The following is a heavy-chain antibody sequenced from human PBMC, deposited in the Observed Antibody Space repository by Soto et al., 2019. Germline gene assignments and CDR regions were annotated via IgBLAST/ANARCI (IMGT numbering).Heavy chain of an antibody. D-gene: IGHD3-3*01. CDR3: ARVSNSYDFWSGYFPHYYYGMDV. V-gene: IGHV4-61*08. CDR2: IYYSGST. J-gene: IGHJ6*02. Sequence: SETLSLTCTVSGGSISSGGYYCSRIRQHPGKGLEWIGYIYYSGSTNCNPSLKSRVTISVDTSKNQFSLKLSSVTAADTAVYYCARVSNSYDFWSGYFPHYYYGMDVWGQGTTVTVSS. CDR1: GGSISSGGYY.